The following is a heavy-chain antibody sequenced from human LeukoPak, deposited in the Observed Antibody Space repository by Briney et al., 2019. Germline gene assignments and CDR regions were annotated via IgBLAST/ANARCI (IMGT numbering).Heavy chain of an antibody. D-gene: IGHD3-16*02. J-gene: IGHJ4*02. V-gene: IGHV1-18*01. CDR2: ISVHNGNP. CDR1: GYTFSSYG. CDR3: ARDQYDSVWGSHRPYFDY. Sequence: ASVKVSCKASGYTFSSYGISWVRQAPGQGLEWMGWISVHNGNPEYAQKFQGRVIMTTDTSTSTAYMELRSLRSDDTAVYYCARDQYDSVWGSHRPYFDYWGQGTLVTVSS.